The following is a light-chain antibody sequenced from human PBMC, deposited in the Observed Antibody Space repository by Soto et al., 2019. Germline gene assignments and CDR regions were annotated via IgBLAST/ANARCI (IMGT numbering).Light chain of an antibody. CDR1: QSFSSD. CDR2: DAS. Sequence: EIVLTQSAGTLGLCPGEGASLXCRASQSFSSDFVCCQQKPGQAPRPLIYDASNRANGIPARFSGSGSGTDFTRTISSREPEDFAVYYGQQRSNWPRTFGQGTKVDIK. V-gene: IGKV3-11*01. CDR3: QQRSNWPRT. J-gene: IGKJ1*01.